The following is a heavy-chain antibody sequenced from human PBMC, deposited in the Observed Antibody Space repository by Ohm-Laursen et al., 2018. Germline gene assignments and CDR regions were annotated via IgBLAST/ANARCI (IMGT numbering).Heavy chain of an antibody. V-gene: IGHV1-2*02. CDR3: ARSPRVDTAMVFCFDY. Sequence: SSVKVSCKASGYTFTGYYLHWVRQAPGQGLEWMGWIKSNSGDTKYAQKFEGRVTMTRDTSISTAYMELSRLRSDDTAVYYCARSPRVDTAMVFCFDYWGQGTLVTVSS. D-gene: IGHD5-18*01. CDR1: GYTFTGYY. CDR2: IKSNSGDT. J-gene: IGHJ4*02.